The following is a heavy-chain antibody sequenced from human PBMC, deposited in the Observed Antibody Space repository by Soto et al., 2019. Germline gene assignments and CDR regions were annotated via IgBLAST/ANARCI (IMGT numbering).Heavy chain of an antibody. V-gene: IGHV4-34*01. D-gene: IGHD5-12*01. CDR1: GGSFSGYY. CDR2: INHSGST. CDR3: ARAKMAKVFSDY. J-gene: IGHJ4*02. Sequence: SETLSLTCAVYGGSFSGYYWSWICQPPGKGLEWIGEINHSGSTNYNPSLKSRVTISVDTSKNQFSLTLSSVTAADTAVYYCARAKMAKVFSDYGGSGTLVTVSS.